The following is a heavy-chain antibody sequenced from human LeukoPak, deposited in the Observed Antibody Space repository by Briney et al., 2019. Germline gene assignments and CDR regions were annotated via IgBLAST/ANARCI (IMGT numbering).Heavy chain of an antibody. CDR1: GFTVSSNY. J-gene: IGHJ4*02. V-gene: IGHV3-48*01. CDR3: VRGPRYSGYDYFDY. CDR2: ISSSLSSI. D-gene: IGHD5-12*01. Sequence: GESLRLSCAASGFTVSSNYMSWVRQAPGNGPEWVSYISSSLSSIYYADSVKGRFTISRDNAKNSLYLQMSSLRREDTAVYFCVRGPRYSGYDYFDYWGQGTLVTVSS.